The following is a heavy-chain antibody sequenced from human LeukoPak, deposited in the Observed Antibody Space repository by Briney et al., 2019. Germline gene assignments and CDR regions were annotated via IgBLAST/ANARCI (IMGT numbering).Heavy chain of an antibody. V-gene: IGHV4-38-2*02. CDR1: GYSISSGYY. J-gene: IGHJ3*02. D-gene: IGHD5-18*01. CDR2: IYHSGST. CDR3: ARAGGHSYGYGAGDAFDI. Sequence: PSETLSLTCTVSGYSISSGYYWGWIRQPPGKGLEWIGSIYHSGSTYYNPSLKSRVTISVDTSKNQFSLKLSSVTAADTAVYYCARAGGHSYGYGAGDAFDIWGQGTMVTVSS.